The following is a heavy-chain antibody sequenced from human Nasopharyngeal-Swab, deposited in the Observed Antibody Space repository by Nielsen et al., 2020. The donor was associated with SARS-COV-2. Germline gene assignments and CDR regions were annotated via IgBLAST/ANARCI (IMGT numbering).Heavy chain of an antibody. D-gene: IGHD3-22*01. CDR3: ARDNYYDSSGYWDYYYYGMDV. J-gene: IGHJ6*02. CDR2: ISYDGSNK. V-gene: IGHV3-30*03. Sequence: GESLKISCAASGFTFSSYGMHWVRQAPGKGLEWVAVISYDGSNKYYADSVKGRFTISRDNSKNTLYLQMNSLRAEDTAVYYCARDNYYDSSGYWDYYYYGMDVWGQGTTVTVSS. CDR1: GFTFSSYG.